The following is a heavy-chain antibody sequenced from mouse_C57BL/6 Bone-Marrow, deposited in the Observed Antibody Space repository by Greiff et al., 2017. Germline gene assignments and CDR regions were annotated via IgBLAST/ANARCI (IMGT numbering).Heavy chain of an antibody. J-gene: IGHJ1*03. D-gene: IGHD3-2*02. CDR1: DSEVFPIAY. Sequence: VQLQQSGSELRSPGSSVKLSCKDFDSEVFPIAYMSWVRQKPGHGFEWIGGILPSIGRTIYGEKFEDKATLDADTLSNTAYLELNSLTSEDSAIYYCARKGYPYISNWYFDVWGTGTTVTVSS. CDR2: ILPSIGRT. CDR3: ARKGYPYISNWYFDV. V-gene: IGHV15-2*01.